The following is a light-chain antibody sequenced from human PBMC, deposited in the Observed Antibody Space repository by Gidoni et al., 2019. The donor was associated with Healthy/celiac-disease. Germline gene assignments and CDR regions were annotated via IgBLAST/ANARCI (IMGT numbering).Light chain of an antibody. Sequence: QTALTQPASVSGSPGQSIPISCTGTSSDVGGYNYVSGYQQHPGKAPKLMIYEVSNRPSGVSNRFSGSKSGNTASLTISGLQAEAEADYYCSSYTSSSTPLFGGGTKLTVL. J-gene: IGLJ2*01. V-gene: IGLV2-14*01. CDR1: SSDVGGYNY. CDR3: SSYTSSSTPL. CDR2: EVS.